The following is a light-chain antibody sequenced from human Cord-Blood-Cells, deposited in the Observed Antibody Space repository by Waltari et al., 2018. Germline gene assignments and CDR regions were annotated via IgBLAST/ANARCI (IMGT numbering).Light chain of an antibody. V-gene: IGKV3-15*01. CDR2: GAS. CDR3: QQYNNWPYS. Sequence: EIVMTQSPLTLSVSPGERATLSCRASQSVSSNLAWYQQKPGQAPRLLIYGASNRATGIPARFSGSGSGTEFTLTISSLQSEDFAVYYCQQYNNWPYSFGQGTKLEIK. J-gene: IGKJ2*03. CDR1: QSVSSN.